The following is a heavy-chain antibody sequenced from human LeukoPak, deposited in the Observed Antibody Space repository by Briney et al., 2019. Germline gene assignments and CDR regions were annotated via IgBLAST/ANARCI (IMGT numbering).Heavy chain of an antibody. Sequence: PSETLSLTCTVSGGSISSYYWSWIRQPPGKGLEWIGYIYYSGSTNYNPSLKSRVTISVDTSKNQFSLKVSSVTAADTAVYYCARDAYSSGWLFFDFWGQGTLVTVSS. V-gene: IGHV4-59*01. CDR2: IYYSGST. D-gene: IGHD6-19*01. CDR3: ARDAYSSGWLFFDF. J-gene: IGHJ4*02. CDR1: GGSISSYY.